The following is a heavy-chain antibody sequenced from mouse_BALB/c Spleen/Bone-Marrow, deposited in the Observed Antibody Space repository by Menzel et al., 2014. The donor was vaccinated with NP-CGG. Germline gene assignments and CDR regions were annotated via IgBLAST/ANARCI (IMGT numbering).Heavy chain of an antibody. V-gene: IGHV7-3*02. CDR1: GFTFTDYY. CDR3: ARDKGRVFFDY. CDR2: IRNKANGYTT. Sequence: EVQLQESGGGLVQPGGSLRLSCATSGFTFTDYYMNWVRQPPGKALEWLGFIRNKANGYTTEYSASVKGRFTVSRDNSRNILYLQMNTLRAEDSATYYCARDKGRVFFDYWGQGTTLTVSS. J-gene: IGHJ2*01.